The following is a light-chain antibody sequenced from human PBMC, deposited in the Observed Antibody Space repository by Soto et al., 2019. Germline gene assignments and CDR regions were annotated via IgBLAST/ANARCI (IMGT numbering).Light chain of an antibody. CDR2: EVS. Sequence: QSALTQPASESGSPGQSITISCTGTSSDIGGYKHVSWYQQHPGKAPKLMIYEVSNRPSGVSNRFSGSKSGNTASLTISGLQAEDEADYYCSSYTTSSTQVFGTGTKLTVL. CDR3: SSYTTSSTQV. CDR1: SSDIGGYKH. V-gene: IGLV2-14*01. J-gene: IGLJ1*01.